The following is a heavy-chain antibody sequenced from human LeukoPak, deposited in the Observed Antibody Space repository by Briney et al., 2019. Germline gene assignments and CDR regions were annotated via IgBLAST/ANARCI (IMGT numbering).Heavy chain of an antibody. CDR1: GGSISSGDYY. Sequence: SQTLSLTCTDSGGSISSGDYYWSWIRQPPGKGLEWIGYIYYSGSTYYNPSLKSRVTISVDTSKNQFSLKLSSVTAADTAVYYCARDLGKVPAALYNWYFDLWGRGTLVTVSS. CDR3: ARDLGKVPAALYNWYFDL. CDR2: IYYSGST. V-gene: IGHV4-30-4*08. J-gene: IGHJ2*01. D-gene: IGHD2-2*01.